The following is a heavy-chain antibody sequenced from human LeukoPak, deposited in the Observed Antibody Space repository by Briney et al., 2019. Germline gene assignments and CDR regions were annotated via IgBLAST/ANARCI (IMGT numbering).Heavy chain of an antibody. J-gene: IGHJ4*02. D-gene: IGHD6-13*01. CDR1: GFTFSSYA. CDR2: FSGSGGST. V-gene: IGHV3-23*01. Sequence: GGSLRLSCAASGFTFSSYAMSWVRQAPGKGREWVSAFSGSGGSTYYADSVKGRFTISRDNSKNTLYLQMNSLRAEDTAVYYCAKDAYSSSWYEPFDYWGQGTLVTVSS. CDR3: AKDAYSSSWYEPFDY.